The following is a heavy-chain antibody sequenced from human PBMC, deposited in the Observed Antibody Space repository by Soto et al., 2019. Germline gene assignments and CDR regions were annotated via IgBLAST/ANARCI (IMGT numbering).Heavy chain of an antibody. V-gene: IGHV4-4*07. CDR2: IYTSGST. CDR1: GGSISSYY. Sequence: SETLSLTCTVSGGSISSYYWSWIRQPAGKGLEWIGRIYTSGSTNYNPSLKSRVTMSVDTSKNQFSLKLSSVTAADTAVYYCARDRRYCSSTSCWGYYYYYGMDVWGQGTTVTVSS. CDR3: ARDRRYCSSTSCWGYYYYYGMDV. J-gene: IGHJ6*02. D-gene: IGHD2-2*01.